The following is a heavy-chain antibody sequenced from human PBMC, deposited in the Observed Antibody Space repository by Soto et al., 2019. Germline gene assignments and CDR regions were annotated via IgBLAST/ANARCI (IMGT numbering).Heavy chain of an antibody. D-gene: IGHD6-19*01. CDR3: ARDRGSGWFVY. CDR1: GYSFSSYG. V-gene: IGHV1-18*01. Sequence: QVQLVQSGAEVKRPGASVKVSCKASGYSFSSYGISWVRQAPGQGLDWMGWISASNGNTNYAQKLQDRVTMTTDTSTNTAYMELRSLRSDDTAIYYCARDRGSGWFVYWGQGTLVTVSA. J-gene: IGHJ4*02. CDR2: ISASNGNT.